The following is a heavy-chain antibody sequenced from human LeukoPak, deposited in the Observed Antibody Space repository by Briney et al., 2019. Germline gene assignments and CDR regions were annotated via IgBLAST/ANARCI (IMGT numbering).Heavy chain of an antibody. CDR3: ARRSKGVVVATYIEYYYYMDV. Sequence: GGSLRHFCEASEFSVGSNYMTWVHQAPGKGLEWVSLIYSGGSTYYADSVKGRFTISRDNSKNTLYLQMKSLRAEDTAVYYCARRSKGVVVATYIEYYYYMDVWGKGTTVTISS. CDR1: EFSVGSNY. CDR2: IYSGGST. V-gene: IGHV3-66*04. D-gene: IGHD2-15*01. J-gene: IGHJ6*03.